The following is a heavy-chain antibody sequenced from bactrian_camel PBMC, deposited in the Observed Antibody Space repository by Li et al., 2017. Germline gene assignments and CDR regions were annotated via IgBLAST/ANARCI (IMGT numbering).Heavy chain of an antibody. D-gene: IGHD4*01. CDR2: ISSGGTYT. CDR3: AESRFEYYSGRPFLSTRRLTGVT. J-gene: IGHJ6*01. CDR1: GFTFSSYG. Sequence: QLVESGGGLVQPGGSLRLSCAASGFTFSSYGMSWVRQAPGKGLEWVSSISSGGTYTYYADSVKGRFRISLSDAKDTVYLQMNSLKPEDTAMYYCAESRFEYYSGRPFLSTRRLTGVTGARGPRSPSP. V-gene: IGHV3S40*01.